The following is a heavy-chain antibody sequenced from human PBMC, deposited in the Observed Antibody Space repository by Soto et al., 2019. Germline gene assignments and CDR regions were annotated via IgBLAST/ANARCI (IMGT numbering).Heavy chain of an antibody. J-gene: IGHJ6*02. Sequence: QVQLVQSGAEVKKPGSSVKVSCKASGGTFSSYAISWVRQAPGQGLEWMGGIIPISETTNYAQKFQGRVTITADESKNTAYMELSSLRSEDTAVYYCARSHGSSTSLEIYYYYYYGMDVWGPGTTVTVSS. CDR3: ARSHGSSTSLEIYYYYYYGMDV. V-gene: IGHV1-69*01. CDR1: GGTFSSYA. D-gene: IGHD2-2*01. CDR2: IIPISETT.